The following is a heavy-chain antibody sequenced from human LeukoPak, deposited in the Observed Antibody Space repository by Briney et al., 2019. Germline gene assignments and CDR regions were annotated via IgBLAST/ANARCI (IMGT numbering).Heavy chain of an antibody. CDR2: NYYSGST. D-gene: IGHD6-19*01. CDR1: GGSISSYY. Sequence: PSETLSLTCTVSGGSISSYYWSWIRQPPGKGLEWIGYNYYSGSTNYNPSLKSRVTISVDTSKNQFSLKLSSVTAADTAVYYCARADVSGWFPPYYFDYWGQGTLVTVSS. CDR3: ARADVSGWFPPYYFDY. J-gene: IGHJ4*02. V-gene: IGHV4-59*01.